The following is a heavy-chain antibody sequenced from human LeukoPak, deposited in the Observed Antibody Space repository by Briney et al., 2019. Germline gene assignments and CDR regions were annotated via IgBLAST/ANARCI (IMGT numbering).Heavy chain of an antibody. D-gene: IGHD3-22*01. CDR1: GFTFSSYE. CDR3: AKDLTMIPMDV. Sequence: GGSPRLSCAASGFTFSSYEMNWVRQAPGKGLEWVSYISSSGSTIYYADSVKGRFTISRDNSKNTLYLQMNSLRAEDTAVYYCAKDLTMIPMDVWGKGTTVTVSS. J-gene: IGHJ6*03. CDR2: ISSSGSTI. V-gene: IGHV3-48*03.